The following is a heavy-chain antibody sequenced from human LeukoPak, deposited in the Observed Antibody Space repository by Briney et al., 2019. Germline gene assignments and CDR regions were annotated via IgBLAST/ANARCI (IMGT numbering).Heavy chain of an antibody. CDR2: ISSSSSYI. V-gene: IGHV3-21*01. CDR1: GFTFSSYS. J-gene: IGHJ4*02. D-gene: IGHD2-15*01. CDR3: ASASQTSIDY. Sequence: GGSLRLSCAASGFTFSSYSMNWVRQAPGKGLEWVSSISSSSSYIYYADSVKGRFTISRDNAKNSLYLQMNSLRAEETAVYYCASASQTSIDYWGQGTLVTVSS.